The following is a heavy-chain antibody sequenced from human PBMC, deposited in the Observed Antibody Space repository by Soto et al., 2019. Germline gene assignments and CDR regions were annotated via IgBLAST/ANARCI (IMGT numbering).Heavy chain of an antibody. Sequence: PGGSLRLSCAASGFTFSSYGMHWVRQAPGKGLEWVAVIWYDGSNKYYADSVKGRFTISRDNSKNTLYLQMNSLRAEDTAVYYCARDHATAALRYFDWLHVAGDAFDIWGQGTMVTVSS. J-gene: IGHJ3*02. V-gene: IGHV3-33*01. D-gene: IGHD3-9*01. CDR1: GFTFSSYG. CDR3: ARDHATAALRYFDWLHVAGDAFDI. CDR2: IWYDGSNK.